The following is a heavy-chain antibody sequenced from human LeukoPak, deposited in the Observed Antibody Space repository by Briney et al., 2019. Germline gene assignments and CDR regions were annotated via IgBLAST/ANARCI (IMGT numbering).Heavy chain of an antibody. Sequence: GSLRLSCAASGFTFSDYYMTWIRQAPGKGLEWLSYISSSGNIKSYADSVKGRFSIPRDNAKKSLDLQMNSLRAEDTAVYYCARDHDGGNSGLFDYWGQGTLVTVTA. CDR1: GFTFSDYY. CDR3: ARDHDGGNSGLFDY. CDR2: ISSSGNIK. D-gene: IGHD4-23*01. J-gene: IGHJ4*02. V-gene: IGHV3-11*01.